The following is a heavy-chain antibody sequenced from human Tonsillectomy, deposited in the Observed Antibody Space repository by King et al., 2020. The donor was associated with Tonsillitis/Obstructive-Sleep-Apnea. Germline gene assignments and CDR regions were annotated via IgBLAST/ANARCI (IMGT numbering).Heavy chain of an antibody. CDR3: ARAESAALDY. D-gene: IGHD6-13*01. CDR1: GFTFSSYW. J-gene: IGHJ4*02. CDR2: IKEDGSEK. Sequence: VQLVESGGGLVQPGGSLRLSCAASGFTFSSYWMNWVRQAPGKGLEWVANIKEDGSEKYYVDSVKGRFTISRDNAKNSLYLQMNTLRADDTAVYYCARAESAALDYWGQGTLVTVSS. V-gene: IGHV3-7*01.